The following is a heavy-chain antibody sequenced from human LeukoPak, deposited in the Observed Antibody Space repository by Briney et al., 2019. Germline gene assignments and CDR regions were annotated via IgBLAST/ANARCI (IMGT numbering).Heavy chain of an antibody. CDR1: GFNFSSYW. CDR3: ARDRRGPFDY. V-gene: IGHV3-7*03. J-gene: IGHJ4*02. D-gene: IGHD3-10*01. Sequence: GGSLRLSCAASGFNFSSYWMSWVRQAPGKGLEWVANIKQDGSEKYCVDSVKGRFTISRDNAKNSLYLQMNSLRAEDTAVYYCARDRRGPFDYWGQGTLVTVSS. CDR2: IKQDGSEK.